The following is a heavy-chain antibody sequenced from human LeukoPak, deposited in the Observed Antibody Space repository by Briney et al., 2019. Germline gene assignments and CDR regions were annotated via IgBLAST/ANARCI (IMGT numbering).Heavy chain of an antibody. Sequence: ASVTVSCKVSGYTLTELSMHWVRQAPGKGLEWMGGFDPEDGETIYAQKFQGRVTMTEDTSTDTAYMELSSLRSEGTAVYYCATAGYSSSWYTGENTFDIWGQGTMVTVSS. J-gene: IGHJ3*02. CDR2: FDPEDGET. CDR1: GYTLTELS. CDR3: ATAGYSSSWYTGENTFDI. V-gene: IGHV1-24*01. D-gene: IGHD6-13*01.